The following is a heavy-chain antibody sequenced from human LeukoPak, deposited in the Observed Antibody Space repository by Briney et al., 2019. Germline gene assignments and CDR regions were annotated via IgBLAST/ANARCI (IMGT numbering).Heavy chain of an antibody. Sequence: GGSLRLSCAASGFTVSSNYMSWVRQAPGKGLEWVSVIYSGGSTYYADSVKGRFTISRDNSKNTLYLQMNSLRAEDTAVYYCARDPITIFGVVSRSYYYYGMDVWGQGATVTVSS. CDR3: ARDPITIFGVVSRSYYYYGMDV. D-gene: IGHD3-3*01. V-gene: IGHV3-66*01. CDR2: IYSGGST. CDR1: GFTVSSNY. J-gene: IGHJ6*02.